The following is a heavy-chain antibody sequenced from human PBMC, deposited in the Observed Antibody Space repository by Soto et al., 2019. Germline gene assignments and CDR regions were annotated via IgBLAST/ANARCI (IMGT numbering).Heavy chain of an antibody. CDR3: ARTAAAGKYYYGVDV. CDR1: GYSFSNYW. CDR2: IYPGDSVT. V-gene: IGHV5-51*01. Sequence: GGSLKISRKGSGYSFSNYWIGWGRQMPRKGLEWMEIIYPGDSVTRYSPSFQGQVTISADKSISTAYLQWSSLKASDAAMYYCARTAAAGKYYYGVDVWGQGTTVTVSS. D-gene: IGHD6-13*01. J-gene: IGHJ6*02.